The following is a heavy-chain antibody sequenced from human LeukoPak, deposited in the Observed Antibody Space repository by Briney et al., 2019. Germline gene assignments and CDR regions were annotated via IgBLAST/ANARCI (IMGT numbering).Heavy chain of an antibody. CDR3: ARRQQEYQLPTGPYFDY. V-gene: IGHV4-34*01. Sequence: PSETLSLTCAVYGGSFSGYYWSWFRQPPGKGLEWIGEINHSGSTNYNPSLKSRVTISVDTSKNQFSLKLSSVTAADTAVYYCARRQQEYQLPTGPYFDYWGQGTLVTVSS. D-gene: IGHD2-2*01. CDR1: GGSFSGYY. J-gene: IGHJ4*02. CDR2: INHSGST.